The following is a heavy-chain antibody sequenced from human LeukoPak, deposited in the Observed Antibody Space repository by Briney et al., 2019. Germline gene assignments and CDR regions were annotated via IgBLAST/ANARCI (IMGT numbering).Heavy chain of an antibody. CDR1: GDSISSGGYS. CDR2: IYYSGST. D-gene: IGHD4-17*01. J-gene: IGHJ4*02. Sequence: SETLSLTCAVSGDSISSGGYSWSWIRQPPGKGLEWIGYIYYSGSTNYNPSLKSRVTISVDTSKNQFSLKLSSVTAADTAVYYCAGARRDYGRSFDYWGQGTLVTVSS. CDR3: AGARRDYGRSFDY. V-gene: IGHV4-30-4*07.